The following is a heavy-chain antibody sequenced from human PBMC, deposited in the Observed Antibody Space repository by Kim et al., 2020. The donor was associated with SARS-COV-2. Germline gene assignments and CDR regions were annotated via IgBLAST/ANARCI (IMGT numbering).Heavy chain of an antibody. J-gene: IGHJ4*02. CDR1: GGSVSSDSYY. CDR3: ARRLEYYDSSGHFDF. Sequence: SETLSLTCSVSGGSVSSDSYYWSWIRQPPGKGLEWIGFIDYTGSTNYNPSLKSRVTISVDMSKNQFSLKLRSLTAADTAVYYCARRLEYYDSSGHFDFWGQGTLVTVS. CDR2: IDYTGST. V-gene: IGHV4-61*01. D-gene: IGHD3-22*01.